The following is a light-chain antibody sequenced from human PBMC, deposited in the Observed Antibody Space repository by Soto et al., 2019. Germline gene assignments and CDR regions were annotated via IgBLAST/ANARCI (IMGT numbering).Light chain of an antibody. CDR2: GAS. CDR3: QQYGSSPPYT. CDR1: QSVSSSD. Sequence: EIVLTQSPGTLSLSPGERATLSCMSSQSVSSSDLAWYQQKPGQAPRLLIYGASSRATGIPDRFSGSGSGTDFTLTIRSLEPEDFAVYYCQQYGSSPPYTFGQGTKLEIK. J-gene: IGKJ2*01. V-gene: IGKV3-20*01.